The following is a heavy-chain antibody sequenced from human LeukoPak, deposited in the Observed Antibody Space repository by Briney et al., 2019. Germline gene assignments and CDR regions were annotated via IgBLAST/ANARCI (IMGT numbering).Heavy chain of an antibody. J-gene: IGHJ6*02. CDR1: SGSIRSYY. Sequence: SETLSLTCAVYSGSIRSYYWSWIRQPPGKGLEWIGYIYYSGSTNYNPSLNSRVTISVDMSKNQVPLKVSSVTAADTAVYYCAGWELLHGMDVWGLGTTVIVSS. CDR3: AGWELLHGMDV. CDR2: IYYSGST. V-gene: IGHV4-59*01. D-gene: IGHD1-26*01.